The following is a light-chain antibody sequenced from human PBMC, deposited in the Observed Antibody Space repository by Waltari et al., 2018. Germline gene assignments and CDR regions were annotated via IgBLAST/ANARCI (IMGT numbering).Light chain of an antibody. CDR1: SSNIGSNY. CDR2: RNN. J-gene: IGLJ3*02. V-gene: IGLV1-47*01. Sequence: QSVLTQPPSASGTPGQTVTISCSGSSSNIGSNYVYWYQQFPGTAPKPLIYRNNQRPSGVPDLSAGSKTGTSASLAISGLRSEDESDYYCSTWDDTLSGPVFGGGTKLTVL. CDR3: STWDDTLSGPV.